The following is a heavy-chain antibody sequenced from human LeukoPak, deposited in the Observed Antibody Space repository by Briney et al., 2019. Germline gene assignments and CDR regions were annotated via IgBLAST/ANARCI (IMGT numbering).Heavy chain of an antibody. CDR3: ARGAAAGRPKTRFDY. V-gene: IGHV1-46*01. CDR1: GYTFTSYY. J-gene: IGHJ4*02. CDR2: INPSGGST. Sequence: ASVKVSCKASGYTFTSYYMHWVRQAPGQGLEWMGIINPSGGSTSYAQKFQGRVTMTRDTSTSTVYMELSRLRSDDTAVYFCARGAAAGRPKTRFDYWGQGTLVTVSS. D-gene: IGHD6-13*01.